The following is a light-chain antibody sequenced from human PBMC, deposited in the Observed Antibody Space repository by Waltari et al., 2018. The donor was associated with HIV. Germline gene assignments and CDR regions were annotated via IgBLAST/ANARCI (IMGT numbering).Light chain of an antibody. V-gene: IGLV1-51*01. CDR1: RYNIGDNY. Sequence: QSVLTQPPSVSAAPGQKVTLSCSGNRYNIGDNYVSWHQHVPGKAPKVLIYDNNKRPSGTPARFFGSKSGTSATLDIIGLPTGDEADYYCATWDASLSAVVFGGGTRLTVL. J-gene: IGLJ2*01. CDR2: DNN. CDR3: ATWDASLSAVV.